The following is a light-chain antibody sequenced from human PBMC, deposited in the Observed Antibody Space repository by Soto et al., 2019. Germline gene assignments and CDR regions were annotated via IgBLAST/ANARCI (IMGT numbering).Light chain of an antibody. CDR3: QQYGSSPWT. CDR1: QSVSSDN. V-gene: IGKV3-20*01. J-gene: IGKJ1*01. CDR2: GAS. Sequence: EIVLTQSPGTLSLSPGERATLSCRASQSVSSDNLAWYQQKPGQAPRLLIYGASSRTTGIPDRFGGSGSGADFTLTISRLEAEDFAGFYCQQYGSSPWTFGQGTKVEI.